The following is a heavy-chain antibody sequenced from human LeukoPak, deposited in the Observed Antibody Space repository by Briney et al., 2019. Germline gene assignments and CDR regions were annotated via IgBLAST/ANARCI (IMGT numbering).Heavy chain of an antibody. CDR1: GFTFSSYS. D-gene: IGHD3-3*01. CDR3: ARDMPDYDFWSGYLGRFYGMDV. Sequence: PGGSLRLSCAASGFTFSSYSMNWVRQAPGKGLEWVSSVSSSSSYIYYADSVKGRFTISRDNAKNSLYLQMNSLRAEDTAVYYCARDMPDYDFWSGYLGRFYGMDVWGQGTTVTVSS. CDR2: VSSSSSYI. V-gene: IGHV3-21*01. J-gene: IGHJ6*02.